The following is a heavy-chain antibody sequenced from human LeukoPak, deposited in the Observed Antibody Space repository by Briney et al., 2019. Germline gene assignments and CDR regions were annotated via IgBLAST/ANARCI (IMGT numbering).Heavy chain of an antibody. CDR2: IYTSGST. CDR1: GGSISSDY. J-gene: IGHJ4*02. CDR3: ATLYGSGSYPPKDY. D-gene: IGHD3-10*01. Sequence: KPSETLSLTCTVSGGSISSDYWSWIRQPPGKRLQWIGYIYTSGSTNYNPSLKSRVTISVDTSKNQFSLKLSSVTAADTAVYYCATLYGSGSYPPKDYWGQGTLVTVSS. V-gene: IGHV4-4*09.